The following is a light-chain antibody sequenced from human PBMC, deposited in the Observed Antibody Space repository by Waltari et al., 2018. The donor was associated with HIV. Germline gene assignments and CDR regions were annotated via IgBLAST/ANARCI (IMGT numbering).Light chain of an antibody. CDR3: MLFFRSSYL. Sequence: QTVVTQEPSLSVAPGGTLSLNCRSATGPVSSGHYANCFQQKPGQPPRPLFYSSKKRHSVTPERFSASLVGDRAALTLSSVWPEDQADYFCMLFFRSSYLFGGGTKVTVL. V-gene: IGLV7-43*01. J-gene: IGLJ2*01. CDR1: TGPVSSGHY. CDR2: SSK.